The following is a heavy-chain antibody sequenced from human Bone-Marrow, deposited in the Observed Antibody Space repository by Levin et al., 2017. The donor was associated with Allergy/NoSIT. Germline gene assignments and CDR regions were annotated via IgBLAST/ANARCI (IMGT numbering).Heavy chain of an antibody. CDR2: ITGSGSIT. Sequence: LSLTCAASGFPFSTYALGWVRQAPGRGLDWVSSITGSGSITFYGDSVKGRFTISRDNSKNTVFLQMNSLRADDTAVYYCAKYGEISGTAPYYLDYWGQGTLVTVSS. V-gene: IGHV3-23*01. J-gene: IGHJ4*02. CDR3: AKYGEISGTAPYYLDY. CDR1: GFPFSTYA. D-gene: IGHD1/OR15-1a*01.